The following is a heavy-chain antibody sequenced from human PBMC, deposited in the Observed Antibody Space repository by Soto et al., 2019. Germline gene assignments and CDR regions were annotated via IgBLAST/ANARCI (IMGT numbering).Heavy chain of an antibody. Sequence: GGSLRLSCAASGFTFSSYGMHWVRQAPGKGLEWVAVISYDGSNKYYADSVKGRFTISRDNSKNTLYLQMNSLRAEDTAVYYCAKDEKYQLQRPGERYSFDFSGQGIRVTVSS. D-gene: IGHD2-2*01. J-gene: IGHJ3*01. V-gene: IGHV3-30*18. CDR2: ISYDGSNK. CDR1: GFTFSSYG. CDR3: AKDEKYQLQRPGERYSFDF.